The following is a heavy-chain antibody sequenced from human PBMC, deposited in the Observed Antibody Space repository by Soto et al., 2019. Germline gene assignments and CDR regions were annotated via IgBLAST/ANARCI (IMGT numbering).Heavy chain of an antibody. CDR1: GGSFSGYY. J-gene: IGHJ4*02. Sequence: PSETLSLTCAVYGGSFSGYYWSWIRQPPGKGLEWIGEINHSGSTNYNPSLKSRVTISVDTSKNQFSLKLSSVTAADTAVYCCARRLYYYDSSGYKQVYYFDYWGQGTLVTVSS. V-gene: IGHV4-34*01. CDR2: INHSGST. D-gene: IGHD3-22*01. CDR3: ARRLYYYDSSGYKQVYYFDY.